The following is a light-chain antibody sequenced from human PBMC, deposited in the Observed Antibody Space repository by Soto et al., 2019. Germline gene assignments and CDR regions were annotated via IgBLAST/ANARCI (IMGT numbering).Light chain of an antibody. CDR3: AAWDDSLNGLYV. CDR2: SNN. J-gene: IGLJ1*01. CDR1: SSNIGSNT. V-gene: IGLV1-44*01. Sequence: QSVLTQPPSASGTPGQMVTISCSGSSSNIGSNTVNWYQQLPGTAPKLLIHSNNQRPSGVPDRFSGSKSGTSASLAISGLQSEDEADYYCAAWDDSLNGLYVFGTGTKLTVL.